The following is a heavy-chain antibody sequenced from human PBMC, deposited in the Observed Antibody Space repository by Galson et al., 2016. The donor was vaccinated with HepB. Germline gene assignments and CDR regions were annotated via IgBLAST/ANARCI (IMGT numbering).Heavy chain of an antibody. CDR2: IWHDGSIK. D-gene: IGHD6-13*01. J-gene: IGHJ6*03. V-gene: IGHV3-33*01. CDR1: GFSFSTYG. CDR3: ARDYSRSGPMYSYYYMDV. Sequence: SLRLSCAASGFSFSTYGMHWVRQAPGKGLEWVAVIWHDGSIKYYGESVKGRFTISRDNSENTLFLQMTALRVEDTAVYYCARDYSRSGPMYSYYYMDVWGKGTTVTVSS.